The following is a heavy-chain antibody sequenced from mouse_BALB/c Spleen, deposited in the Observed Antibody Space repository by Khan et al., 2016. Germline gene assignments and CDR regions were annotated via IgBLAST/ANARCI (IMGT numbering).Heavy chain of an antibody. V-gene: IGHV14-1*02. CDR1: GFNIKDYY. Sequence: VQLQQSGAELVRPGALVKLSCKASGFNIKDYYLHWVKQRPEQGLEWVGWIDPENGYTIYDPKFQGKASMTADSSFNTSHLQPSSLTSEDNAVYYDAGEISYHASRGFAYWGQGTLVIVSA. J-gene: IGHJ3*01. CDR3: AGEISYHASRGFAY. D-gene: IGHD2-12*01. CDR2: IDPENGYT.